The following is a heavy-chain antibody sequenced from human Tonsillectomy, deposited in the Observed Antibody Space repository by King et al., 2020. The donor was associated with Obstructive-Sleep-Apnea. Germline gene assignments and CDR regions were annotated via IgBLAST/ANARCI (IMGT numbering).Heavy chain of an antibody. V-gene: IGHV1-2*04. CDR2: INPNSGDT. Sequence: QLVQSGAEVKKPGASVKVSCKASGYTFTGYYMHWVRQAPGQGLEWMGWINPNSGDTNYAQKFQGWVTMTRDTSISTAYMELSRLRSDDTAVYYCARAGDIAVAGGWGYAFDIWGQGTMVTVSS. D-gene: IGHD6-19*01. CDR1: GYTFTGYY. J-gene: IGHJ3*02. CDR3: ARAGDIAVAGGWGYAFDI.